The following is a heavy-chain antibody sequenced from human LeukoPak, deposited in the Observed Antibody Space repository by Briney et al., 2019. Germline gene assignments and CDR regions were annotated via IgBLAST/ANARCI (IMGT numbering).Heavy chain of an antibody. CDR3: ARGIERNYYDSSGPNWFDP. V-gene: IGHV1-18*01. Sequence: ASVKVSCKASGYTFTSYGISWVRQAPGQGLEWMGWISAYNGNTNYAQKLQGRVTMTTDTSTSTAYMELRSLRSDDTAVYYCARGIERNYYDSSGPNWFDPWGQGTLVTVSS. J-gene: IGHJ5*02. CDR2: ISAYNGNT. CDR1: GYTFTSYG. D-gene: IGHD3-22*01.